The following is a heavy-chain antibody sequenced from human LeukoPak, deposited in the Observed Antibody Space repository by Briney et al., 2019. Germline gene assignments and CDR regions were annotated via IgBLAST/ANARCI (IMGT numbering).Heavy chain of an antibody. D-gene: IGHD6-13*01. CDR1: GYTFTSYY. CDR3: ARIDIAAVWFDP. J-gene: IGHJ5*02. CDR2: ISAYNGNT. Sequence: ASVKVSCKASGYTFTSYYMHWVRQAPGQGLEWMGWISAYNGNTNYAQKLQGRVTMTTDTSTSTAYMELRSLRSDDTAVYYCARIDIAAVWFDPWGQGTLVTVSS. V-gene: IGHV1-18*04.